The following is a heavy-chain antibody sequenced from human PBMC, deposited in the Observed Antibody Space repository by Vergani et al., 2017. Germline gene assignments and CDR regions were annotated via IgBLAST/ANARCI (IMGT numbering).Heavy chain of an antibody. CDR1: GFTFDDYA. CDR2: ISWNSGSI. Sequence: EVQLVESGGGLVQPGRSLRLSCAASGFTFDDYAMHWVRQAPGKGLEWVSGISWNSGSIGYADSVKGRFTISRDNAKNSLYLQMNSLRAEDTALYYCAKGRVWDILTGSFFDYWGQGTLVTVSS. V-gene: IGHV3-9*01. CDR3: AKGRVWDILTGSFFDY. J-gene: IGHJ4*02. D-gene: IGHD3-9*01.